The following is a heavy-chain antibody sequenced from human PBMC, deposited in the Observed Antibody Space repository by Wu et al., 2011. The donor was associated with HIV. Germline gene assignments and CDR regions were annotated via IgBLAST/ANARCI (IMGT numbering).Heavy chain of an antibody. CDR2: IIPMFGTP. D-gene: IGHD3-16*01. CDR1: GGTFSSHA. J-gene: IGHJ6*02. Sequence: QVQLVQSGAEVKKPGSSAKVSCKASGGTFSSHAINWVRQAPGQGLEWMGRIIPMFGTPNYARKFQGRVTITADESTSTAYMELSSLRSEDTAVYYCARVEAQGENYYYYKGLDVWGQGTTV. V-gene: IGHV1-69*15. CDR3: ARVEAQGENYYYYKGLDV.